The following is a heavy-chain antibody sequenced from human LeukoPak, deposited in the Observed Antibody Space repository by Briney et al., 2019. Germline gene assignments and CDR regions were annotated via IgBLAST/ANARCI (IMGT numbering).Heavy chain of an antibody. D-gene: IGHD3-9*01. CDR3: ARGAVLRYFDWLPPDY. CDR2: IIPILGIA. CDR1: GGTFSSYA. V-gene: IGHV1-69*04. Sequence: GASVKVSCKASGGTFSSYAISWVRQAPGQGLEWMGRIIPILGIANYAQKFQGRVTITADKSTSTAYMELGRLKSEDTAVYYCARGAVLRYFDWLPPDYWGQGTLVTVSS. J-gene: IGHJ4*02.